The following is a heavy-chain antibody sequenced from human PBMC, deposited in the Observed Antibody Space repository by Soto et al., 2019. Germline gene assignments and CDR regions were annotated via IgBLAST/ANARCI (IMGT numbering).Heavy chain of an antibody. CDR1: GGSFSGYY. J-gene: IGHJ5*02. D-gene: IGHD6-19*01. Sequence: SSETLSLTCAVYGGSFSGYYWSWIRQPPGKGLEWIGEINHSGSTNYNPSLKSRVTISVDTSKNQFSLKLSSVTAADTAVYYCARGPPGIAVAGTIRWFDPWGQGTLVTVSS. V-gene: IGHV4-34*01. CDR3: ARGPPGIAVAGTIRWFDP. CDR2: INHSGST.